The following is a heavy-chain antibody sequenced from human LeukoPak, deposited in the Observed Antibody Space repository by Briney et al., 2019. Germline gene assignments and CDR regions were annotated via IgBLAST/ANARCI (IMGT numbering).Heavy chain of an antibody. V-gene: IGHV3-23*01. J-gene: IGHJ4*02. CDR1: GFTFSSYA. CDR3: AKATDILTGYTAFDY. CDR2: ISGSGGST. Sequence: PGGSLRLSCAASGFTFSSYAMSWVRQAPGKGLEWVSAISGSGGSTYYADSVKGRFTISRDNSKNTLYLQMNSLRAEDTAVYYCAKATDILTGYTAFDYWGQGTLVTVSS. D-gene: IGHD3-9*01.